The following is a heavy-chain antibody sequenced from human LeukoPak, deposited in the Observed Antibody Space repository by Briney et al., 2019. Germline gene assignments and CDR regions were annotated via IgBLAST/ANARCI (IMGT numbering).Heavy chain of an antibody. J-gene: IGHJ4*02. CDR1: GHTFTSYD. Sequence: ASVKVSCKASGHTFTSYDINWVRQATGQGLEWMGWMNPNSGNTGYAQKFQGRVTMTRNTSISTAYKELSSLRSEDTAVYYCARGPLAYCGGDCSSNLDYWGQGTLVTVSS. V-gene: IGHV1-8*01. CDR3: ARGPLAYCGGDCSSNLDY. CDR2: MNPNSGNT. D-gene: IGHD2-21*02.